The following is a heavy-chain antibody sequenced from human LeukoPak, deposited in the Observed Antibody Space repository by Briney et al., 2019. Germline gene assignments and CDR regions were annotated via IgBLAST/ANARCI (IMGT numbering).Heavy chain of an antibody. CDR3: AREGYYYGSGNRVYYYGMDV. J-gene: IGHJ6*02. CDR1: GFTVSSNY. D-gene: IGHD3-10*01. V-gene: IGHV3-53*01. CDR2: IYSGGST. Sequence: PGGSLRLSCAASGFTVSSNYMSWVRQAPGKGLEWVSVIYSGGSTYYADSVKGRFTISRDNAKNTLYLQMNSLRAEDTAVYYCAREGYYYGSGNRVYYYGMDVWGQGTTVTVSS.